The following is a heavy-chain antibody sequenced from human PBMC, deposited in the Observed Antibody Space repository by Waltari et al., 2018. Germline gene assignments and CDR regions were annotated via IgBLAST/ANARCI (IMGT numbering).Heavy chain of an antibody. CDR3: ATSRYSSSWYVLY. Sequence: QVQLVQSGAEVKKPGASVKVSCKASGYTFTSYDINWVRQATGQGLEWMGWMNPNSGNTGYAQKFQGRVTMTEDTSTDTAYMELSSLRSEDTAVYYCATSRYSSSWYVLYWGQGTLVTVSS. D-gene: IGHD6-13*01. CDR1: GYTFTSYD. V-gene: IGHV1-8*01. CDR2: MNPNSGNT. J-gene: IGHJ4*02.